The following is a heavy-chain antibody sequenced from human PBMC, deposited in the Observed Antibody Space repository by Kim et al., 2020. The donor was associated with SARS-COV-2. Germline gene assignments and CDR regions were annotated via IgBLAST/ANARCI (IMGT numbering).Heavy chain of an antibody. V-gene: IGHV3-53*01. J-gene: IGHJ5*02. CDR3: ARTSSTFKFPT. Sequence: TYYADSVKGRLTISRDNSKNTLFLQVSSLRANDTAIYYCARTSSTFKFPTWGQGTLVTVSS. D-gene: IGHD6-6*01. CDR2: T.